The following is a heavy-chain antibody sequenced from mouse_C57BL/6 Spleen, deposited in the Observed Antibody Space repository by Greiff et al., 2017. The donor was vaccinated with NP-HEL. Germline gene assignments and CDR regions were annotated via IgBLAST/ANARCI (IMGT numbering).Heavy chain of an antibody. CDR2: ISSGGDYI. CDR3: TRDRGSGYPFAY. J-gene: IGHJ3*01. V-gene: IGHV5-9-1*02. Sequence: EVMLVESGEGLVKPGGSLKLSCAASGFTFSSYAMSWVRQTPEKRLEWVAYISSGGDYIHYADTVKGRFTISRDNARNTLYLQMSSLKSEDTAMYYCTRDRGSGYPFAYWGQGTLVTVSA. CDR1: GFTFSSYA. D-gene: IGHD3-2*02.